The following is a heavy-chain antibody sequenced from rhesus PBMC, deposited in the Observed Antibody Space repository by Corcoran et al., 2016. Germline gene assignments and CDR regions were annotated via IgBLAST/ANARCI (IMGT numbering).Heavy chain of an antibody. CDR3: AREIGSSYKNWYFDL. D-gene: IGHD4-29*01. V-gene: IGHV4-122*02. Sequence: QVQLQESGPGLVKPSETLSLTCAVSGGSITSGYYYWSWNRQPPGKGLEWIGYITDSGSTSYNPSLHSRVTISRDTSKNQFSLKLSSVTAADTAVYYCAREIGSSYKNWYFDLWGPGTPITISS. CDR2: ITDSGST. J-gene: IGHJ2*01. CDR1: GGSITSGYYY.